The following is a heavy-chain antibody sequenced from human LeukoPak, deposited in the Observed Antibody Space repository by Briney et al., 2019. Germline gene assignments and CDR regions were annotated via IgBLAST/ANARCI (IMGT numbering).Heavy chain of an antibody. D-gene: IGHD3-16*01. CDR1: GFTFSSTW. CDR2: IKHDGSET. Sequence: GGSLRLSCAASGFTFSSTWMSWVRQAPGKGLEWVANIKHDGSETNYVDSVKGRFTISRDNAKNSLHLQMNSLRVEDTAVYYCAKNGGPHGMDVWGQGTTVTVSS. CDR3: AKNGGPHGMDV. J-gene: IGHJ6*02. V-gene: IGHV3-7*02.